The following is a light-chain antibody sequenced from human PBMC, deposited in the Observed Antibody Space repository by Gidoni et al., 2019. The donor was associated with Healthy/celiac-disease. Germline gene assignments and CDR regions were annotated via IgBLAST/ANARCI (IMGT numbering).Light chain of an antibody. CDR2: DAS. J-gene: IGKJ5*01. CDR1: QRVSSY. CDR3: QQRSNWLIT. Sequence: EIGLTQSPATLSLSPGERATLSCRASQRVSSYLAWYQQKPGQAPRLLIYDASNRATGIPARFSGSGSGTVFTLTIRSLEPEDFAVYYCQQRSNWLITFGQGTRLEIK. V-gene: IGKV3-11*01.